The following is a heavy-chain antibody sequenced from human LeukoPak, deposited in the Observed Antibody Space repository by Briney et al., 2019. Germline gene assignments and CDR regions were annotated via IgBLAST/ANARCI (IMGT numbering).Heavy chain of an antibody. CDR3: ASVGRALIWFRRGFDY. V-gene: IGHV3-7*01. D-gene: IGHD3-10*01. J-gene: IGHJ4*02. Sequence: QAGGSLRLSCAASGFTFSSYWMSWVRQAPGKGLEWVANIKQDGSEKYYVDSVKGRFTISRDNAKNSLYLQMNSLRAEDTAVYYCASVGRALIWFRRGFDYWGQGTLVTVSS. CDR1: GFTFSSYW. CDR2: IKQDGSEK.